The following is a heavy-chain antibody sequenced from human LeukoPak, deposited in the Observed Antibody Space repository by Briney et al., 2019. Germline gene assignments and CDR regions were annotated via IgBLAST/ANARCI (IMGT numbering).Heavy chain of an antibody. Sequence: SETLSLTCTVSGGSISSYYWSWIRQPPGKGLEWIGYIYYSGSTNYNPSLKSRVTISVDTSKNQFSLKLSSVTAADTAVYYCARGFGDGYNYHFDYWGQGTLVTVSS. CDR2: IYYSGST. CDR3: ARGFGDGYNYHFDY. V-gene: IGHV4-59*01. D-gene: IGHD5-24*01. J-gene: IGHJ4*02. CDR1: GGSISSYY.